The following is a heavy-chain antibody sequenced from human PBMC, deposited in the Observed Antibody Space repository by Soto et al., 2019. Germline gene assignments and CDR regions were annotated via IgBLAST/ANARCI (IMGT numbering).Heavy chain of an antibody. D-gene: IGHD3-10*01. J-gene: IGHJ6*02. V-gene: IGHV1-8*01. CDR1: GYTFTSYD. CDR2: MNPNSGNT. Sequence: ASVKVSCKASGYTFTSYDINWVRQATGQGLEWMGWMNPNSGNTGYAQKFQGRVTMTRNTSISTAYMELSSLRSEDTTVYYCASAGSGSYYYYYGMDVWGQGTTVTVSS. CDR3: ASAGSGSYYYYYGMDV.